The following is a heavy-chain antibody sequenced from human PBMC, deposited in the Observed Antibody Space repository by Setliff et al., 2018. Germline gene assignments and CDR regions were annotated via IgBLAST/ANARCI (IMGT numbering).Heavy chain of an antibody. V-gene: IGHV4-39*07. CDR1: GGSISSSSYY. CDR2: IYYSGST. Sequence: PSETLSLTCTVSGGSISSSSYYWGWIRQPPGKGLEWIGSIYYSGSTYYNPSLKSRVTISVDKSKSKFSLKLSSVTAADTAVYYCAKDNQVRLGELSLFFDYWGQGTLVTVSS. D-gene: IGHD3-16*02. J-gene: IGHJ4*02. CDR3: AKDNQVRLGELSLFFDY.